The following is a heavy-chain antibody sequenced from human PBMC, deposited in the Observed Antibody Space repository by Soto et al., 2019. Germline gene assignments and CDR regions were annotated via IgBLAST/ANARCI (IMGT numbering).Heavy chain of an antibody. V-gene: IGHV3-23*01. D-gene: IGHD4-17*01. J-gene: IGHJ4*02. CDR3: AKYGDYVRYFDY. CDR2: ISGSGGST. Sequence: EVQLLESGGGLVQPGGSLRLSCAASGFTFSSYAMSWVRQAPGKGLEWVSAISGSGGSTYYADSVKGRFTISRDNSKNTLYVQMNSLRAEDTAVYYCAKYGDYVRYFDYWGQGTLVTVSS. CDR1: GFTFSSYA.